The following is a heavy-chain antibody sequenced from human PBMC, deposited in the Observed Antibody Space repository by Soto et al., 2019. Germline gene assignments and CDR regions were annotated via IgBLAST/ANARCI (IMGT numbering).Heavy chain of an antibody. CDR3: AKARHSGDFAGSFDS. D-gene: IGHD2-21*02. Sequence: LRLSCAASGFTFNDYAINWVRQLPGRGLEYVSGIGGRGGNAFYADSMKGRFIISRDNSKNTVYLQMHNLRVDDSAIYYCAKARHSGDFAGSFDSWGQGTLVTVSS. V-gene: IGHV3-23*01. CDR1: GFTFNDYA. CDR2: IGGRGGNA. J-gene: IGHJ4*02.